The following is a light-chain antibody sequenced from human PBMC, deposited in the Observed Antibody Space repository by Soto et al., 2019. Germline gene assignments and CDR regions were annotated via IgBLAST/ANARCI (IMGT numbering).Light chain of an antibody. CDR2: DSS. CDR3: QQYGSSPRT. J-gene: IGKJ1*01. Sequence: EIVLTQSPGTLFLSPGERATLSCRASQSVSSFYLAWYQQKPGQAPRLLIYDSSRRATGIPDRFRGSGSGTDFTLAISRLEPEDFAVYYCQQYGSSPRTFGQGTKVEIK. CDR1: QSVSSFY. V-gene: IGKV3-20*01.